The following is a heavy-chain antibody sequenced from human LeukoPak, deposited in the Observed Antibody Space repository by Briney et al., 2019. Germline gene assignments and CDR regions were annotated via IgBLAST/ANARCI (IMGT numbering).Heavy chain of an antibody. CDR3: ATDAGHWFDP. V-gene: IGHV3-33*01. CDR2: IWYDGNNK. CDR1: GFTFSSND. Sequence: RGSLRLSCAASGFTFSSNDMHWVRQAPGKGLEWVAVIWYDGNNKYYADSVKGRFTISRDNSKNTLFLQMNSLRAEDTAVYYCATDAGHWFDPWGQGTLVTVSS. J-gene: IGHJ5*02.